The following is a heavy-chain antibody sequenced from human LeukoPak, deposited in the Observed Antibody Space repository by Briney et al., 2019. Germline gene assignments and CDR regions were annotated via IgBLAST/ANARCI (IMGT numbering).Heavy chain of an antibody. D-gene: IGHD2-21*02. Sequence: GGSLRLSCAVSGLILSDHYIDWVRQAAGKGLEWVGRTRNKTKSYSTAYAASVEGRFTISRDDLENSVYLEMNSLKSEDTAVYYCVRVCDSDCQGAHAFDIRGQGTKVTVSS. CDR3: VRVCDSDCQGAHAFDI. J-gene: IGHJ3*02. V-gene: IGHV3-72*01. CDR2: TRNKTKSYST. CDR1: GLILSDHY.